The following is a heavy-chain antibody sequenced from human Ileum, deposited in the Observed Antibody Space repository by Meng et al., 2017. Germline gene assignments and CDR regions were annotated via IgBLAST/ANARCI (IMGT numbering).Heavy chain of an antibody. D-gene: IGHD3-16*01. Sequence: QLQLQESAPGLVKPPATLSLPCAVSGDSIRYSSYYWGWVRQPPGQGLEWIGSIYYNGNTYYSQSLKSRASISVDTSKNQFSLKLSSVTAADTAVYYCARPAVTTALGGFDYWGQGTLVTVSS. V-gene: IGHV4-39*01. CDR1: GDSIRYSSYY. CDR3: ARPAVTTALGGFDY. J-gene: IGHJ4*02. CDR2: IYYNGNT.